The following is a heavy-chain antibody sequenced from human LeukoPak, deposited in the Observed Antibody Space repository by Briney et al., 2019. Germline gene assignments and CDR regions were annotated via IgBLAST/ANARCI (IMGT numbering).Heavy chain of an antibody. V-gene: IGHV1-18*01. D-gene: IGHD4-17*01. CDR2: ISAYNGNT. J-gene: IGHJ2*01. Sequence: GASVTVSCKASGYTFTSYGISWVRQAPGQGLEWMGWISAYNGNTNYAQKLQGRVTITTDTSTSTAYMELRSLRSDDTAVYYCARELPGGYGDPYWYFDLWGRGNLVTVSS. CDR1: GYTFTSYG. CDR3: ARELPGGYGDPYWYFDL.